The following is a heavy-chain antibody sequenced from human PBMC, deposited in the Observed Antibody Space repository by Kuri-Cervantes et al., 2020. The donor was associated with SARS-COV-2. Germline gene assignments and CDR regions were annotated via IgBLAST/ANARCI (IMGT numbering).Heavy chain of an antibody. CDR3: ATDVNYDILTGYYQDY. V-gene: IGHV1-18*01. Sequence: ASVKVSCKASGGTFSSYAISWVRQAPGQGLEWMGWISAYNGNTNYAQKLQGRVTMTEDTSTDTAYMELSSLRSEDTAVYYCATDVNYDILTGYYQDYWGQGTLVTVSS. CDR2: ISAYNGNT. CDR1: GGTFSSYA. J-gene: IGHJ4*02. D-gene: IGHD3-9*01.